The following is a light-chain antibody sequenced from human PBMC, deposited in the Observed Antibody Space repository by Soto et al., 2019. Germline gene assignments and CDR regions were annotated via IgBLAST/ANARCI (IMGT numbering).Light chain of an antibody. CDR1: SRDVGGYTY. CDR2: DVS. Sequence: QSALTQPASGSGSPGQSITISCTGTSRDVGGYTYVSWYQHHPGKAPKLMIYDVSNRPSGVSNRFSDSKSGNTASLTISGVQAEDEADYYCSSYTSSSTLGVFGTGTKLTVL. CDR3: SSYTSSSTLGV. V-gene: IGLV2-14*03. J-gene: IGLJ1*01.